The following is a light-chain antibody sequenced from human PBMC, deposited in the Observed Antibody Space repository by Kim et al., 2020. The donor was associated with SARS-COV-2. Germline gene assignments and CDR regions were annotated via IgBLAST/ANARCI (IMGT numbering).Light chain of an antibody. Sequence: SSELTQDSAVSVALGQTVRITCQGDSLRSYYASWYQQKPGQAPVLVIYGKNNRPSGIPDRFSGSSSGNTASLTITGAQAEDEADYYCKSRDSSGNHLVFG. V-gene: IGLV3-19*01. CDR3: KSRDSSGNHLV. CDR2: GKN. J-gene: IGLJ2*01. CDR1: SLRSYY.